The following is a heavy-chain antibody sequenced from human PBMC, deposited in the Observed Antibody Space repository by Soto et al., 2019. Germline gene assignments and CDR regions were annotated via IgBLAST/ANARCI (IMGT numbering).Heavy chain of an antibody. J-gene: IGHJ5*02. CDR1: GYTFTSYY. CDR3: ARTPYYDFWSGYPTLRWFDP. CDR2: INPSGGST. V-gene: IGHV1-46*01. D-gene: IGHD3-3*01. Sequence: ASVKVSCKASGYTFTSYYMHWVRQAPGQGLEWMGIINPSGGSTSYAQKFQGRVTMTRDTSTSTVYMELSSLRSEDTAVYYCARTPYYDFWSGYPTLRWFDPWGQGTLVNVSS.